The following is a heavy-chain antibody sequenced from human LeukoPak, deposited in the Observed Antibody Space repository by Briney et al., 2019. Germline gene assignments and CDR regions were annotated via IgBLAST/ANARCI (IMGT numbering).Heavy chain of an antibody. CDR3: AXGWXWNDEVLGGY. D-gene: IGHD1-1*01. Sequence: PGGSLRLSCAASGFTFSSYGMHWVRQAPGKGLEWVAFIRYDGSNKYYADSVKGRFTISRDNSKNTLYLQMNSLRAEDTAVYYCAXGWXWNDEVLGGYWGQGTLVTVSS. CDR2: IRYDGSNK. J-gene: IGHJ4*02. CDR1: GFTFSSYG. V-gene: IGHV3-30*02.